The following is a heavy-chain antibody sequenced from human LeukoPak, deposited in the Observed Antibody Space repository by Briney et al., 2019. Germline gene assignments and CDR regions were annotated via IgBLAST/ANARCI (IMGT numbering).Heavy chain of an antibody. CDR1: GFTLGSHD. CDR3: VREARGYHYTYFDY. V-gene: IGHV3-13*01. J-gene: IGHJ4*02. Sequence: GGSLRLSCTASGFTLGSHDMHWVRQIPGQGLEWVAAVSSGFHAFFADSVQGRFTVSREDARNSLYLQMSSLRAGDTAVYYCVREARGYHYTYFDYWGQGTLVAVSS. D-gene: IGHD5-18*01. CDR2: VSSGFHA.